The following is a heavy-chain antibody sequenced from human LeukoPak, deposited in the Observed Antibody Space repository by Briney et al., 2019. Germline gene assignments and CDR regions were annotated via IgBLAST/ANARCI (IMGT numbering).Heavy chain of an antibody. D-gene: IGHD6-19*01. CDR2: IYYSGST. CDR1: GGSIRSSSYY. J-gene: IGHJ4*02. CDR3: ARSPRQSSGWYDDY. Sequence: KPSETLSLTCTVSGGSIRSSSYYWAWIRQPPGKGLEWIGSIYYSGSTYYNPSLKSRVTISVDTSKNQFSLILSSVTAADTAVTYWARSPRQSSGWYDDYWGQGTLVTVSS. V-gene: IGHV4-39*01.